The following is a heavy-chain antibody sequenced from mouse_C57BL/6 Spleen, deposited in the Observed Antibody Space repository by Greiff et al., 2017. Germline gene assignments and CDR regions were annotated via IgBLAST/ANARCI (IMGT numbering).Heavy chain of an antibody. CDR1: GYTFTSYW. D-gene: IGHD3-3*01. V-gene: IGHV1-72*01. Sequence: QVQLQQSGAELVKPGASVKLSCKASGYTFTSYWLHWVKQRPGRGLAWIGRIDPNRGGTKYNEKFKSKATLTVDKPSSTASMQLSSLTSEDSAVYYCAREFGLAWFAYWGQGSLVTGSA. J-gene: IGHJ3*01. CDR2: IDPNRGGT. CDR3: AREFGLAWFAY.